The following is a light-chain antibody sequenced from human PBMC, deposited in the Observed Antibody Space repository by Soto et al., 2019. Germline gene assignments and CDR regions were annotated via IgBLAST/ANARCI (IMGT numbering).Light chain of an antibody. J-gene: IGKJ4*01. CDR3: QQCYTWPVT. V-gene: IGKV3-15*01. Sequence: IVMTQSPATLSVSPGESVTFSCRASQGINRNLAWYQQKPGQAPRLLISGASTGATGIPARFSGSGSGTEFTLTINSLQSEDSAVYYCQQCYTWPVTFAGGTKVDIK. CDR2: GAS. CDR1: QGINRN.